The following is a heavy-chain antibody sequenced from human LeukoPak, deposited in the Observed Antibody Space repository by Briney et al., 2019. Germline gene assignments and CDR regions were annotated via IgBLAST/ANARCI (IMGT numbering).Heavy chain of an antibody. J-gene: IGHJ4*02. V-gene: IGHV3-21*01. D-gene: IGHD1-26*01. CDR3: ARASGSYWGYFDY. Sequence: GGSLRLSCAASGFTFSSCSMNWVRQAPGKGLEWVSSISSSSSYIYYADSVKGRFTISRDNAKNSLYLQMNSLRAEDTAVYYCARASGSYWGYFDYWGQGTLVTVSS. CDR2: ISSSSSYI. CDR1: GFTFSSCS.